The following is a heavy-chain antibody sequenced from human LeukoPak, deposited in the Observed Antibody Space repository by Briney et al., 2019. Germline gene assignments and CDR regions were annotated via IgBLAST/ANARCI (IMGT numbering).Heavy chain of an antibody. CDR2: ISAYNGNT. V-gene: IGHV1-18*01. D-gene: IGHD2-2*01. J-gene: IGHJ6*03. Sequence: ASVKVSCKASGYTFTSYGISWVRQAPGQGLEWMGWISAYNGNTNYAQKLQGRVTMTTDTSTSTAYMELRSLRSDDTAVYYCARDREYCSSTSCHGAYMDVRGKGTTVTVSS. CDR1: GYTFTSYG. CDR3: ARDREYCSSTSCHGAYMDV.